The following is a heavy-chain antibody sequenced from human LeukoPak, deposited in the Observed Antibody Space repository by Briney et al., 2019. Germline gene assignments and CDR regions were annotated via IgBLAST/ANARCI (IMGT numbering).Heavy chain of an antibody. V-gene: IGHV3-48*04. CDR2: IISRGDTT. J-gene: IGHJ4*02. D-gene: IGHD2-8*02. CDR1: GFALSSYT. CDR3: ARGRGYCTGVSCDIDY. Sequence: GGSLRLSCAASGFALSSYTMIWVRQAPGKGLEWVSNIISRGDTTHFAASVKGQFTISRDNAKNSVFLHLNSLRGDDTAVYYCARGRGYCTGVSCDIDYWGQGTLVTVSS.